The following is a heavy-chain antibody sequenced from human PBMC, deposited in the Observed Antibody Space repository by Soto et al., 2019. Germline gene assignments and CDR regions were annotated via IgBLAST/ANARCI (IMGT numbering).Heavy chain of an antibody. Sequence: QLQLQESGPGLVKPSETLSLTCTVSGDSITSNSYFWAWIRQPPGKGLEWIGSIYYSGSTYHNPSLKSRVTISVDRSNNQFALKLTSVTAADTAVYYCARPFSVDHFDYWGQGALVTVSS. CDR1: GDSITSNSYF. CDR2: IYYSGST. V-gene: IGHV4-39*01. J-gene: IGHJ4*02. D-gene: IGHD3-9*01. CDR3: ARPFSVDHFDY.